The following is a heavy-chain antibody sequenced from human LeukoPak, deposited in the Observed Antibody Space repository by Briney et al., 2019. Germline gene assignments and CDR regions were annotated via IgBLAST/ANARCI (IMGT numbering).Heavy chain of an antibody. Sequence: GGSLRLSCAASGFTFSSYYMNWVRQAPGKGLEWVSAISGSGDSTCYGDSVKGRFTISRDNSKNTLYLQMNSLRAEDTAVYYCAKTRPLDSSSWSHGDYWGQGTLVTVSS. D-gene: IGHD6-13*01. CDR2: ISGSGDST. V-gene: IGHV3-23*01. CDR1: GFTFSSYY. CDR3: AKTRPLDSSSWSHGDY. J-gene: IGHJ4*02.